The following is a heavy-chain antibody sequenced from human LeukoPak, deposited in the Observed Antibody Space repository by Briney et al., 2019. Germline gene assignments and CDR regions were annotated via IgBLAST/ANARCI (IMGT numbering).Heavy chain of an antibody. CDR1: GFILSSYA. CDR2: ISGSGGST. Sequence: GGSLSLSCAVSGFILSSYAMSWVRQAPGKGLEWVSAISGSGGSTYYADSVKDRLTIPRDNSKNTLYLQRNSLRAEETAVYYCAKGSHYYDSSGYYYPFPVVYWGQGTLVTVSS. V-gene: IGHV3-23*01. CDR3: AKGSHYYDSSGYYYPFPVVY. J-gene: IGHJ4*02. D-gene: IGHD3-22*01.